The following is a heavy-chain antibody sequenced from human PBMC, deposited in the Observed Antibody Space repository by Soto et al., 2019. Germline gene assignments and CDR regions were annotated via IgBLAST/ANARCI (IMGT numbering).Heavy chain of an antibody. CDR2: VSTRGRST. D-gene: IGHD2-15*01. J-gene: IGHJ4*02. Sequence: GGSLRLSCSASGFIFSESTIDWVRQVPGKGLEAISAVSTRGRSTYYADSVKDRFTISRDNSKNTLFLQMGSLRPEDTAIYYCVKQAHGLDGVAFDYWGQGTQVTVSS. V-gene: IGHV3-64D*06. CDR1: GFIFSEST. CDR3: VKQAHGLDGVAFDY.